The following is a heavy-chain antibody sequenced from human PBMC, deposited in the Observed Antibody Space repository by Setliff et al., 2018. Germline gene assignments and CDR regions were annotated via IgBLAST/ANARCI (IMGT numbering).Heavy chain of an antibody. V-gene: IGHV4-34*01. J-gene: IGHJ4*02. D-gene: IGHD5-12*01. CDR2: INHSGST. CDR1: GGSFSGYY. Sequence: PSETLSLTCAVYGGSFSGYYWSWMRQPPGKGLEWIGEINHSGSTNYNPSLKSRVTISVDTSKNQFSLKLSSVTAADTAVYYCARGGYSRGPPVYYFDYWGQGTLVTISS. CDR3: ARGGYSRGPPVYYFDY.